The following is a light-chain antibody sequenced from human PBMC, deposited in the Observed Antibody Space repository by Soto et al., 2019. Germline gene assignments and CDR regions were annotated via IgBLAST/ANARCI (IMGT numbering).Light chain of an antibody. Sequence: ERVMTQSPATLSVSPGERATLSCRASQTVNSNLAWYQQKPGQAPRLLIYGASTRATGIPARFSGGGSGTEFTLTISSLQSEDFAVYSCQQYNIWPPTFGQGTKVEIK. CDR3: QQYNIWPPT. V-gene: IGKV3-15*01. CDR2: GAS. J-gene: IGKJ1*01. CDR1: QTVNSN.